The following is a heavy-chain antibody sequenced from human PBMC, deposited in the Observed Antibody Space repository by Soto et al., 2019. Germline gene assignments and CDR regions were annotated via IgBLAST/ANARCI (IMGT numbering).Heavy chain of an antibody. Sequence: GGSMSVSWAAAGCTFRGYGRHWVRQDPGKGLEWVAVISYDGSNKYYADSVKGRFTISRDNSKNTLYLQMNSLRAEDTAVYYCAKPVEMATRDAFDIWGQGTMVTVSS. J-gene: IGHJ3*02. CDR1: GCTFRGYG. D-gene: IGHD5-12*01. V-gene: IGHV3-30*18. CDR3: AKPVEMATRDAFDI. CDR2: ISYDGSNK.